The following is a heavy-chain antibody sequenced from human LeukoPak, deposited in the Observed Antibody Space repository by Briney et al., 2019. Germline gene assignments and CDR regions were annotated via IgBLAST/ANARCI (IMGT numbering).Heavy chain of an antibody. CDR1: GFTFSSAA. V-gene: IGHV3-23*01. CDR3: AKDIQLST. D-gene: IGHD5-24*01. J-gene: IGHJ3*01. CDR2: SSSGGST. Sequence: GESLRLSCAASGFTFSSAAMTWVRQAPGKGLEWVSLSSSGGSTYYADSVKGRFTISRDNSKNTLSLQMNSLRVEDTAIYYCAKDIQLSTWGLGTMVTVSS.